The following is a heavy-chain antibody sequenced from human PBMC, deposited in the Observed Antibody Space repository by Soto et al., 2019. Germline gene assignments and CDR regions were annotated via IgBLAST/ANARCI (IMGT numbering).Heavy chain of an antibody. J-gene: IGHJ5*02. CDR1: GAFIRRIDYY. D-gene: IGHD2-21*02. Sequence: SETLSLTCTVSGAFIRRIDYYWSWIRQAPGKGLEWIGYVYYTGSTYYNPSLMSRLTISVDTSKNQFSLKLTSVTAAETAVYYCVRTAREGAVAPHWFDRWGQGTQVTVSS. CDR2: VYYTGST. V-gene: IGHV4-30-4*01. CDR3: VRTAREGAVAPHWFDR.